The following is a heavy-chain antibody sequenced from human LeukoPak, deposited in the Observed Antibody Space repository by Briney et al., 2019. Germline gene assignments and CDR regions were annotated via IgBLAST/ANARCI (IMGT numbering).Heavy chain of an antibody. V-gene: IGHV1-2*02. CDR1: GYTFTGYY. CDR3: ARSRYGDYTFDY. Sequence: ASVKVSCKASGYTFTGYYMHWVRQAPGQGLEWMGWINPNSGGTNYAQKFQGRVTMTRDTSISTAYMELSRLRSDDTAVYYRARSRYGDYTFDYWGQGTLVTVSS. D-gene: IGHD4-17*01. CDR2: INPNSGGT. J-gene: IGHJ4*02.